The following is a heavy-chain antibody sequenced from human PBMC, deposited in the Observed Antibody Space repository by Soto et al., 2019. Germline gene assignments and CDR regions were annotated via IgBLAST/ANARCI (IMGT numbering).Heavy chain of an antibody. Sequence: QVQLQESGPGLVKPSGTLSLTCAVSSGSISSTNWWSWVRQPPGKGLEWIGEIYHSGSTNYSPSLKSRVTISVDKSKNRFSLKLSSETAADTAVYYCARDIIVGATGTGAFDIWGQGTMVTVSS. CDR2: IYHSGST. CDR3: ARDIIVGATGTGAFDI. V-gene: IGHV4-4*02. J-gene: IGHJ3*02. CDR1: SGSISSTNW. D-gene: IGHD6-13*01.